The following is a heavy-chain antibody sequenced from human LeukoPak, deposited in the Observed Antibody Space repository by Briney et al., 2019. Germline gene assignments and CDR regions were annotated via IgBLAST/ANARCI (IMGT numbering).Heavy chain of an antibody. CDR1: GFTFSSYA. Sequence: GSLRLSCAASGFTFSSYAMSWVRQPPGKGLEWIGTICYGGATYYNPSFQSRLTISVDSSKNQFSLTLSSVTAADTAVYYCVKDRGNHVTDYWGQGTLVTVSS. V-gene: IGHV4-59*12. CDR3: VKDRGNHVTDY. J-gene: IGHJ4*02. D-gene: IGHD1-14*01. CDR2: ICYGGAT.